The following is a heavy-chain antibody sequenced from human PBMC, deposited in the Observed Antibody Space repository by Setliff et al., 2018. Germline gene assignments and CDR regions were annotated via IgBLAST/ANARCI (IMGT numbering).Heavy chain of an antibody. CDR2: IYPGDSDT. CDR3: ARRRYYDSSGYYYFDY. Sequence: GESLKISCKGSGYSFTSYWIGWVRQMPGKGLEWMGIIYPGDSDTRYSPSFQGQVTISADKSISTAYLQWSSLKASDTAMYYCARRRYYDSSGYYYFDYWGQGTLVTVPS. V-gene: IGHV5-51*01. J-gene: IGHJ4*02. D-gene: IGHD3-22*01. CDR1: GYSFTSYW.